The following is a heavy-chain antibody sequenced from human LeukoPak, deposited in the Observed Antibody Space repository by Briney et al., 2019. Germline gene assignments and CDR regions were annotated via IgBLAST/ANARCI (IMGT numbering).Heavy chain of an antibody. Sequence: GGSLRLSCAASGFTFSSYAMHWVRQAPGKGLEWVAVISYDGSNKYYADSVKGRFTISRDNSKNTLYLQMNSLRAEDTAVYYCARDLSRPLPWPLSWFDPWGQGTLVTVSS. CDR1: GFTFSSYA. CDR3: ARDLSRPLPWPLSWFDP. D-gene: IGHD2-2*01. CDR2: ISYDGSNK. J-gene: IGHJ5*02. V-gene: IGHV3-30-3*01.